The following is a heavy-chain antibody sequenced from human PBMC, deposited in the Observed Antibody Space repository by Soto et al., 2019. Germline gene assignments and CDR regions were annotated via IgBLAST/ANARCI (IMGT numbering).Heavy chain of an antibody. Sequence: GASVKVSCKASGYTFTDYYIHWVRQAPGQGLEWMGWINPYSGDTSYARKFQGRVTMTRDTSISSAYMELSRLRSDDTAVYYCARGLLVVVPATIIPWFDPWGQGTLVTVSS. V-gene: IGHV1-2*02. CDR1: GYTFTDYY. D-gene: IGHD2-2*02. J-gene: IGHJ5*02. CDR2: INPYSGDT. CDR3: ARGLLVVVPATIIPWFDP.